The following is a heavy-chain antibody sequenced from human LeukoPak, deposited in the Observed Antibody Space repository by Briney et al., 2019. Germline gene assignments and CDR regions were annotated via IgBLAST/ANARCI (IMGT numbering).Heavy chain of an antibody. V-gene: IGHV3-74*01. D-gene: IGHD1-26*01. CDR2: IRSDGSDT. Sequence: GGSLRLSCAASGFTFSDTWMHWVRQAPGEGLVWVSRIRSDGSDTRYAESVKGRFTISRDNAKNTLYLQMNSLRAEDTAVYYCARSGRGGAFDIWGQGTMVTVSS. J-gene: IGHJ3*02. CDR3: ARSGRGGAFDI. CDR1: GFTFSDTW.